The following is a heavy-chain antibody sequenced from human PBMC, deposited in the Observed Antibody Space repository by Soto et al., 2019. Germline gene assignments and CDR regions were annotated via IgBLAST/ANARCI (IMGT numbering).Heavy chain of an antibody. J-gene: IGHJ6*02. CDR2: IYYSGTT. V-gene: IGHV4-31*03. D-gene: IGHD2-21*01. CDR1: GGSISSGGYY. CDR3: AASCVACGGFNYYGMDV. Sequence: QVQLQESGPGLVKPSQTLSLTCTVSGGSISSGGYYWYWIRQHPGKGLEWIGYIYYSGTTYYNPSLKSRVTISVDKAKTQFSLKLSSVTAADTAVYYCAASCVACGGFNYYGMDVWGQGSTVTVSS.